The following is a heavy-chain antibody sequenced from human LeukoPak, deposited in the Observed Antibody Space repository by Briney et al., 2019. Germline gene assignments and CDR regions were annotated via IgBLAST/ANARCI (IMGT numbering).Heavy chain of an antibody. CDR3: ASAYCSSTSCFPFDY. CDR1: GGSISSSNW. Sequence: PSGTLSLTCAVSGGSISSSNWWSWVRQPPGKGLEWIGEINHSGSTNYNPSLKSRVTISVDTSKSQFSLKLSSVTAADTAVYYCASAYCSSTSCFPFDYWGQGTLVTVSS. CDR2: INHSGST. V-gene: IGHV4-4*02. J-gene: IGHJ4*02. D-gene: IGHD2-2*01.